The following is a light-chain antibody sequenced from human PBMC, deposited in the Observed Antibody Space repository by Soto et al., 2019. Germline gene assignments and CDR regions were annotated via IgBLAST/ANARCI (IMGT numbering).Light chain of an antibody. CDR1: SSDVGGYNY. CDR2: EVY. J-gene: IGLJ1*01. Sequence: QSALTQPPSASGSPGQSVTISCTGTSSDVGGYNYVSWYQHHPGKAPKLTIYEVYKRPSGVPDRFSGSKSGNTAALTVSGLRAEDEADYYCSSYVGTNSYVFGTGTKLTVL. V-gene: IGLV2-8*01. CDR3: SSYVGTNSYV.